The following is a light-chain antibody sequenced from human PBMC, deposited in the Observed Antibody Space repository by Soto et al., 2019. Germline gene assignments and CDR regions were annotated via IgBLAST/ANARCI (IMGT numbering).Light chain of an antibody. V-gene: IGLV2-23*02. Sequence: QSALTQPASVSGSPGQSIAISCTGTTIDVGSYDRVSWYQQHPDKAPTLMIYEVNKRPSGVSDRFSGSKSGNTASLIISGLQAEDEADYYCCSSVGGPIWVFGGGTKLTVL. CDR1: TIDVGSYDR. CDR3: CSSVGGPIWV. CDR2: EVN. J-gene: IGLJ3*02.